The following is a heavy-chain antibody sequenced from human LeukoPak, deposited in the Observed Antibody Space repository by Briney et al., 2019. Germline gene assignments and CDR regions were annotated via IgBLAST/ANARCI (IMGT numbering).Heavy chain of an antibody. J-gene: IGHJ4*02. Sequence: QPGRSLRLSCAASGFTFSSYGMHWVRQAPGKGLEWVAVISYDESNKYYADSVKGRFTISRDNSKNTLYLQMNSLRAEDTAVYYCAKDRSGYVFDYWGQGTLVTVSS. CDR1: GFTFSSYG. CDR2: ISYDESNK. V-gene: IGHV3-30*18. CDR3: AKDRSGYVFDY. D-gene: IGHD5-12*01.